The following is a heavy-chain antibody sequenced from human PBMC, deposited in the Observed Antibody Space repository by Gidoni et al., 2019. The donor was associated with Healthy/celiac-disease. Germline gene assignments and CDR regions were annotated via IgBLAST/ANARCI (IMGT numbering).Heavy chain of an antibody. CDR3: TTDSITIFGVVIRGLDY. D-gene: IGHD3-3*01. CDR2: IKSKTDGGTT. CDR1: GFTFSTAW. V-gene: IGHV3-15*01. Sequence: EVQLVESGGGLVKPGGSLRLSCAASGFTFSTAWMSWVRQAPGKGLEWVGRIKSKTDGGTTDYAAPVKGRFTISRDDSKNTLYLQMNSLKTEDTAVYYCTTDSITIFGVVIRGLDYWGQGTLVTVSS. J-gene: IGHJ4*02.